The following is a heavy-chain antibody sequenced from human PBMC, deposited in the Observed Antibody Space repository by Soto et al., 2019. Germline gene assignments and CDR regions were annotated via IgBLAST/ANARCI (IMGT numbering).Heavy chain of an antibody. D-gene: IGHD5-12*01. J-gene: IGHJ4*02. CDR1: GFIFTGYA. Sequence: EGSLRLSCAASGFIFTGYAMSWVRQAPGKGLEWVSTLTSGGGTHYADSVKGRFTISRDSSKNTLYLQMNNLRAEDTAVYYCAKDGDLYSGYHDYWGQVPLYTFSS. CDR2: LTSGGGT. V-gene: IGHV3-23*01. CDR3: AKDGDLYSGYHDY.